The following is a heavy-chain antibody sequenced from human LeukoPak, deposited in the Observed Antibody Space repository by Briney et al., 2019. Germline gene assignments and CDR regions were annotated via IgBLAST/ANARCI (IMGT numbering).Heavy chain of an antibody. CDR3: ARQGYCSSTSCYSGGIYYFDY. Sequence: GESLKIPCKGSGYSFTSYCIGWVRQMPGKGLEWMGIIYPGDSDTRYSPSFQGQVTISADKSISTAYLQWSSLKASDTAMYYCARQGYCSSTSCYSGGIYYFDYWGQGTLVTVSS. CDR1: GYSFTSYC. CDR2: IYPGDSDT. V-gene: IGHV5-51*01. D-gene: IGHD2-2*01. J-gene: IGHJ4*02.